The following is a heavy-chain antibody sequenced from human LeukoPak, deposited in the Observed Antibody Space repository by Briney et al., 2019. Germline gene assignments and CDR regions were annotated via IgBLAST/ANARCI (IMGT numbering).Heavy chain of an antibody. CDR2: IRYDGSNK. CDR1: GFTFSSYG. CDR3: AKSATIILRYFDWFDY. J-gene: IGHJ5*01. Sequence: GESLRLSCAASGFTFSSYGMHWVRQAPGKGLEWVAFIRYDGSNKYYADSVKGRFTISRDNSKNTLYLQMNSLGAEDTAVYYCAKSATIILRYFDWFDYWGQGTLVTVSS. V-gene: IGHV3-30*02. D-gene: IGHD3-9*01.